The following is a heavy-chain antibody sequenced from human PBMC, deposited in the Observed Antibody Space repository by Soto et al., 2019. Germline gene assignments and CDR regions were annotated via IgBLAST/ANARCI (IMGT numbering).Heavy chain of an antibody. D-gene: IGHD2-2*01. V-gene: IGHV3-21*01. J-gene: IGHJ5*02. Sequence: EVQLVESGGGLVKPGGSLRLSCAASGFTFSSYSMNWVRQAPGKGLEWVSSISSSSSYIYYADSVKGRFTISRDNAKNSLYLQMNSLRAEDTAVYYCAILRRSVVVPAARGYNWFDTWGQGTLVTVSS. CDR1: GFTFSSYS. CDR3: AILRRSVVVPAARGYNWFDT. CDR2: ISSSSSYI.